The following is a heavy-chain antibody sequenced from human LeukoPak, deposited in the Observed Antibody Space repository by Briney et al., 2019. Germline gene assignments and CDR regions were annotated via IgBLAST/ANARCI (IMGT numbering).Heavy chain of an antibody. J-gene: IGHJ4*02. D-gene: IGHD3-9*01. CDR2: ISGSGGST. V-gene: IGHV3-23*01. CDR3: AKPLRYFDWLSY. CDR1: GFTFSSYW. Sequence: GGSLRLSCAASGFTFSSYWMNWVRQAPGKGLEWVSAISGSGGSTYYADSVKGRFTISRDNSKNTLYLQMNSLRAEDTAVYYCAKPLRYFDWLSYWGQGTLVTVSS.